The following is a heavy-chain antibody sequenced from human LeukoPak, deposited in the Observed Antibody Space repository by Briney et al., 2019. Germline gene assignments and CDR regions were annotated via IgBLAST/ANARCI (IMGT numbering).Heavy chain of an antibody. D-gene: IGHD3-22*01. V-gene: IGHV4-4*07. CDR3: ARANYYDRGGYYPGSFDP. Sequence: PSETLSLTCTVSGGSISSYYWSWIRQPAGKGLEWIGRIYTSGSTNYSPSLKSRVTMSVDTSKNQFSLKLSSVTAADTAVYFCARANYYDRGGYYPGSFDPWGQGTLVTVSS. CDR1: GGSISSYY. J-gene: IGHJ5*02. CDR2: IYTSGST.